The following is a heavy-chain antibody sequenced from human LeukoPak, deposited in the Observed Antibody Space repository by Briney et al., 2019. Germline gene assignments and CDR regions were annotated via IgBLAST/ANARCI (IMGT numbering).Heavy chain of an antibody. CDR1: GFAFSTYA. CDR3: AKTGGSYPHYFDY. J-gene: IGHJ4*02. CDR2: ITGSSSST. V-gene: IGHV3-23*01. D-gene: IGHD1-26*01. Sequence: GGSLRLSCAASGFAFSTYAMSWVRQAPGKGLEWVAAITGSSSSTYYTDSVKGRFTISRDNPQNTLYLQMNSLRAEDTAVYYCAKTGGSYPHYFDYWGQGTLVTVSS.